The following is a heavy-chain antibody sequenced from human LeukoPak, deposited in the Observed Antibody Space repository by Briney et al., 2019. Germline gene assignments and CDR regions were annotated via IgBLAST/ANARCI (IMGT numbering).Heavy chain of an antibody. Sequence: GGSLRLSCAASGFIFSNYWMSWVRQAPGKGLEWVSAISGSGGSTYYADSVKGRFTISRDNSKNTLYLQMNSLRAEDTAVYYCAKIPVRSVSSSWYYFDYWGQGTLVTVSS. CDR3: AKIPVRSVSSSWYYFDY. CDR1: GFIFSNYW. D-gene: IGHD6-13*01. J-gene: IGHJ4*02. CDR2: ISGSGGST. V-gene: IGHV3-23*01.